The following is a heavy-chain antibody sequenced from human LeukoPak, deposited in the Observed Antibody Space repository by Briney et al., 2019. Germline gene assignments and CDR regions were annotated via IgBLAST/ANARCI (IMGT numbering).Heavy chain of an antibody. V-gene: IGHV4-34*01. CDR1: GGPFSGFY. CDR2: INHRGST. CDR3: ARRIGQNWNDAGGWFDP. Sequence: SETLSLTCVVYGGPFSGFYWSWIRQPPGEGLEWIGEINHRGSTNYNPSLKSRVAISIDTPMKQFSLNLTSVTAADTAVYYCARRIGQNWNDAGGWFDPWGQGTLVTVSS. J-gene: IGHJ5*02. D-gene: IGHD1-1*01.